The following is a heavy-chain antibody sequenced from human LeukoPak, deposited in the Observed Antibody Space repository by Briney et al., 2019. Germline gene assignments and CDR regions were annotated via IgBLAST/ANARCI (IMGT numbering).Heavy chain of an antibody. CDR3: ARYRSPHYYYYYGMDV. V-gene: IGHV4-30-2*01. CDR2: IYHSGST. J-gene: IGHJ6*02. CDR1: GGSISSGGYS. Sequence: SETLSLTCAVSGGSISSGGYSWSWIRQPPGKGLEWIGYIYHSGSTYYNPSLKSRVTISVDRSKNQFSLKLSSVTAADTAVYYCARYRSPHYYYYYGMDVWGQGTTVTVSS. D-gene: IGHD3-16*02.